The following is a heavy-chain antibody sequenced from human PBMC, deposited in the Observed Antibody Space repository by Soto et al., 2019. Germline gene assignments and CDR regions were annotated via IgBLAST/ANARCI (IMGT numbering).Heavy chain of an antibody. CDR3: ARHKSSRYDY. J-gene: IGHJ4*02. D-gene: IGHD6-13*01. CDR1: GGSISSYY. CDR2: IYYSGSS. Sequence: SETVSLTCTVSGGSISSYYWNWIRQPPGKGLEWIGYIYYSGSSNYNPSLKSRVTISVDTSKNQFSLILSSVTAADTAAYYCARHKSSRYDYWGQGPLVTVSS. V-gene: IGHV4-59*08.